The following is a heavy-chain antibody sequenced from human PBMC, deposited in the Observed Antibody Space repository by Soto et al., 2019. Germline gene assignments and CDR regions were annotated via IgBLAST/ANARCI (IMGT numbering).Heavy chain of an antibody. D-gene: IGHD5-18*01. CDR2: ISYDGSNK. CDR1: GFTFSSYG. V-gene: IGHV3-30*18. J-gene: IGHJ6*03. CDR3: AKDRSAMGYYYMDV. Sequence: QVQLVESGGGVVQPGRSLRLSCAASGFTFSSYGMHWVRQAPGKGLEWVAVISYDGSNKYYADSVKGRFTISRDNSKNTLYLQMNSLSAEDTAVYYCAKDRSAMGYYYMDVWGKGTTVTVSS.